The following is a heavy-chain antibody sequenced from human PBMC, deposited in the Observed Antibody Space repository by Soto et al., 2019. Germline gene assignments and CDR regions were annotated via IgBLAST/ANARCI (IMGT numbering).Heavy chain of an antibody. V-gene: IGHV1-69*06. D-gene: IGHD2-15*01. CDR1: GGNFISYA. Sequence: QVQLVQSGPEVKKPGSSVKVSCTASGGNFISYAISWVRQAPGQGLEWMGGIIPIFGTANYAQKFQGRVTITADKSTSTTYMELSSLRSEDTAVYYCATTHHRMVVAASDYWGQGTLVTVSS. J-gene: IGHJ4*02. CDR2: IIPIFGTA. CDR3: ATTHHRMVVAASDY.